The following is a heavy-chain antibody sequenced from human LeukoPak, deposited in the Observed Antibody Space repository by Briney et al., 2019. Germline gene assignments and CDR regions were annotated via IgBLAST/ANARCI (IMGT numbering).Heavy chain of an antibody. CDR3: AKGLYSSGYYVDY. Sequence: GGSLRLSCAASGFTFSSYAMSWVRQPPGKGLEWVSSISGIGGSTYYAESVKGRFTISRDNSKIALSLQMNSLRGEDTAVYFCAKGLYSSGYYVDYWGQGTLVTVSS. D-gene: IGHD3-3*01. V-gene: IGHV3-23*01. J-gene: IGHJ4*02. CDR1: GFTFSSYA. CDR2: ISGIGGST.